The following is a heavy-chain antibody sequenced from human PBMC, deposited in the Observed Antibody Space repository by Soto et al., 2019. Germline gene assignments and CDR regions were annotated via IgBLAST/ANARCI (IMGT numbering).Heavy chain of an antibody. CDR3: VKDGLIPNNYFYMDA. J-gene: IGHJ6*03. CDR1: GFTFGSHA. V-gene: IGHV3-23*01. Sequence: EVQLLESGGDVVQPGGSLGLSCAASGFTFGSHAMTWVRQAPGKGLEWVSTISNSGRESYYAVSVKGRFTISRDNSKNTVYLQMSSLCADDTAVYYCVKDGLIPNNYFYMDAWGTGATVTVSS. D-gene: IGHD2-2*01. CDR2: ISNSGRES.